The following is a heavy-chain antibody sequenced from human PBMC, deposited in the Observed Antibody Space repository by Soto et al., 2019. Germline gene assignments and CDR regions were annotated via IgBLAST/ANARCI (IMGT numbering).Heavy chain of an antibody. Sequence: GASVKVSCKASGGTFSSYTISWVRQAPGQGLEWMGRIIPILGIANYAQKFQGRVTITADKSTSTAYMELSSLRSEDTAVYYCARDLGGSSSSIAAGGFFDYWGQGTLVTVSS. V-gene: IGHV1-69*04. CDR2: IIPILGIA. CDR3: ARDLGGSSSSIAAGGFFDY. J-gene: IGHJ4*02. D-gene: IGHD2-2*01. CDR1: GGTFSSYT.